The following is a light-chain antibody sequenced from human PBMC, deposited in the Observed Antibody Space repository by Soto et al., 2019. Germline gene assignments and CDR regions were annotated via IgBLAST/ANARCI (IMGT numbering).Light chain of an antibody. CDR1: ISDVAAYDY. Sequence: QSVLTQPASVPGSPGQSITISCSGSISDVAAYDYVSWYQQHPGKAPKLIIFEVSNRPSGSSSRFSGSKSGNTASLTISGLQTEDEAHYYCGSYTSSSNYVFGTGTKVTVL. J-gene: IGLJ1*01. CDR2: EVS. V-gene: IGLV2-14*01. CDR3: GSYTSSSNYV.